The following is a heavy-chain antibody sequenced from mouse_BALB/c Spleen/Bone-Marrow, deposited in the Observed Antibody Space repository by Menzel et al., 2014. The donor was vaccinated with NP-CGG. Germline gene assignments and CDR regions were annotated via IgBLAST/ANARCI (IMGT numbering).Heavy chain of an antibody. J-gene: IGHJ4*01. CDR3: AARLSHLAMDY. D-gene: IGHD2-2*01. CDR1: GYTFXNYW. CDR2: INPSNGCT. Sequence: VQLQQSGAELVKPGASLKLSCKASGYTFXNYWIHWVKQRPGQGLEWIGEINPSNGCTNYNEKFKTKATLTVDKSSSTAYMQLSSLTSEDSAVNYCAARLSHLAMDYWGQGTSVTVSS. V-gene: IGHV1S81*02.